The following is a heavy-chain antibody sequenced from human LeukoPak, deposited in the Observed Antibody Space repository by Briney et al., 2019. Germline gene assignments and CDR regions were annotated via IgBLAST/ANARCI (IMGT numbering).Heavy chain of an antibody. CDR3: AKGGGEAAGGYYYYGMDV. CDR2: ISYDGSNK. D-gene: IGHD6-13*01. J-gene: IGHJ6*02. CDR1: GFTFSSYG. V-gene: IGHV3-30*18. Sequence: PGGSLRLSCAASGFTFSSYGMHWVRQAPGKGLEWVAVISYDGSNKYYADSVKGRFTISRDNSKNTLYLQMNSLRAEDTAVYYCAKGGGEAAGGYYYYGMDVWGQGTTVTVSS.